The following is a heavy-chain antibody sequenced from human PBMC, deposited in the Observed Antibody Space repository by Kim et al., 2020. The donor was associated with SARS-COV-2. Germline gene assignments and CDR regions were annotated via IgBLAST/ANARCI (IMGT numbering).Heavy chain of an antibody. V-gene: IGHV3-66*01. J-gene: IGHJ5*02. CDR3: ARDDDYGDAP. CDR2: IYSGGFT. CDR1: GFTVSSKY. Sequence: GGSLRLSCAASGFTVSSKYMSWVRQAPGKGLEWVSVIYSGGFTYYADSAKGRFTISRDNSKNTLYLQMNSLRADDTAVYYCARDDDYGDAPWGQGTLVTVSS. D-gene: IGHD4-17*01.